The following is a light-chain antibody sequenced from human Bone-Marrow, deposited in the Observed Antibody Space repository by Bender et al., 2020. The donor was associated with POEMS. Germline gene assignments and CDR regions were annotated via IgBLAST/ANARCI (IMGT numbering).Light chain of an antibody. J-gene: IGLJ3*02. CDR3: QTWDTGIWV. CDR2: EVS. V-gene: IGLV2-18*01. CDR1: SSDVGTYDR. Sequence: QSALTQPPSVSGSPGQSVTLSCTGTSSDVGTYDRVSWYQQPPGTAPKLIIYEVSNRPSGVPDRFSVSSSGAERYLSISNLQSEDEADYYCQTWDTGIWVFGGGTKLTVL.